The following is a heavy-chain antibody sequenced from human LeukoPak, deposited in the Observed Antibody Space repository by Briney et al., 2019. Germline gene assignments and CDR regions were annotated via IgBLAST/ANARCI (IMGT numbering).Heavy chain of an antibody. CDR1: GDSIRNHY. D-gene: IGHD2-2*01. CDR2: IHYSGST. V-gene: IGHV4-59*11. CDR3: ARVSLSGYCSGTSCYFDY. Sequence: SEILSLTCTVSGDSIRNHYWSWIRQPPGKGLECIGVIHYSGSTNYNPSVKSRVTISVDTPKNQFSLKLNSVTAADTAVYFCARVSLSGYCSGTSCYFDYWGHGTLVTVSS. J-gene: IGHJ4*01.